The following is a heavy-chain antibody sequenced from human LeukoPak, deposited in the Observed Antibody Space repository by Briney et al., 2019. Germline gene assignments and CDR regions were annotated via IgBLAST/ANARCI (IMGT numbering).Heavy chain of an antibody. CDR1: GGSFSGYY. Sequence: PSETLSLTCAVYGGSFSGYYWSWIRQPPGKGLEWIGEINHSGSTYYNPSLKSRVTISVDTSKNQFSLKLSSVTAADTAVYYCASNRITMIVVAHDAFDIWGQGTMVTVSS. V-gene: IGHV4-34*01. CDR3: ASNRITMIVVAHDAFDI. J-gene: IGHJ3*02. D-gene: IGHD3-22*01. CDR2: INHSGST.